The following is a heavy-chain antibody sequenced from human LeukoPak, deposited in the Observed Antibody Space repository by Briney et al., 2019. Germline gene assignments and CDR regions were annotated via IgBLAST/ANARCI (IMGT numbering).Heavy chain of an antibody. CDR2: ISSSGSTI. Sequence: QPGGSLRLSCAASGFTFSSYGMNWVRQAPGKGLEWVSYISSSGSTIYYADSVKGRFTISRDNAKNSLYLQMNSLRAEDTAVYYCARSYDSSGYPFYYFDYWGQGTLVTVSS. CDR1: GFTFSSYG. D-gene: IGHD3-22*01. CDR3: ARSYDSSGYPFYYFDY. J-gene: IGHJ4*02. V-gene: IGHV3-48*03.